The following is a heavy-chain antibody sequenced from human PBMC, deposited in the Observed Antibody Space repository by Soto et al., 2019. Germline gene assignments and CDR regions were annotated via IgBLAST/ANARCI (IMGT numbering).Heavy chain of an antibody. J-gene: IGHJ6*02. V-gene: IGHV3-23*01. Sequence: HPVGSLRLSCAGSGFTLSAYGMTWVRQAPGKGLEWVSAITGTGGNTYYVDSVKGRFTSSRDNSKNMLYLQMNSVRVEDTAVYYCARIRGYWYGLDVWGQGTTVTVSS. CDR3: ARIRGYWYGLDV. CDR1: GFTLSAYG. CDR2: ITGTGGNT.